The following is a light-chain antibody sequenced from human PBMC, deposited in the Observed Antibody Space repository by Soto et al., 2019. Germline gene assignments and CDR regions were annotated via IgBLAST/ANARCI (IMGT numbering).Light chain of an antibody. V-gene: IGKV3-20*01. CDR2: GGT. CDR3: QHYGSSFLP. Sequence: EIVLTQSPVTLSLSPGERAALSCRASQRVSKSNIGWYQHRTGQAPRLLIYGGTKTTSGVPDRFSGSGSGTGFTLTISSLDPEDSAVYYCQHYGSSFLPFGGGTRVEIK. J-gene: IGKJ4*01. CDR1: QRVSKSN.